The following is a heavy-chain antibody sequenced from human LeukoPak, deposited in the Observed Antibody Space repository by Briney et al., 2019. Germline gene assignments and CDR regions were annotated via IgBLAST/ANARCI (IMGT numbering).Heavy chain of an antibody. CDR3: ARHVPHGSFFYFDL. CDR2: IYPGDSDT. V-gene: IGHV5-51*01. J-gene: IGHJ4*02. CDR1: GYSFSNYW. Sequence: GESLKISCKGSGYSFSNYWIGWVRQMPGKGLEWMRIIYPGDSDTTYRPSFQGQVTISADRSISTAYLQWSSLKASDSAMYYCARHVPHGSFFYFDLWGQGTLVTVSS. D-gene: IGHD1-26*01.